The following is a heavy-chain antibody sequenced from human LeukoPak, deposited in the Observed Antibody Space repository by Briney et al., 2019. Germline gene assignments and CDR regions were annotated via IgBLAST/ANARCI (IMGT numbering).Heavy chain of an antibody. D-gene: IGHD5-18*01. CDR2: ISYDGSNK. V-gene: IGHV3-30*03. CDR3: SRGPTQQWLYSGTDV. Sequence: GRSLRLSCAASGFTFSSYGMHWVRQAPGKGLEWVAVISYDGSNKYYADSVKGRFTISRDNSKNTLYLQMNSLTTEDTAVYYCSRGPTQQWLYSGTDVWGQGTTVIVSS. J-gene: IGHJ6*02. CDR1: GFTFSSYG.